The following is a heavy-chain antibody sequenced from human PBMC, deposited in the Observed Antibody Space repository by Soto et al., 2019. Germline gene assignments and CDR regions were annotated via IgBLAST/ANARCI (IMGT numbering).Heavy chain of an antibody. J-gene: IGHJ5*02. Sequence: QLQLQESGPGLVKPSETLSLTCTVSGGSISSSSYYWGWIRQPPGKGLEWIGSIYYSGSTYYNPSLKSRVTISVDTSKNQFSLKLSSVTAADTAVYYCARRCRIAAASRTNWFDPWGQGTLVTVSS. V-gene: IGHV4-39*01. CDR2: IYYSGST. CDR1: GGSISSSSYY. CDR3: ARRCRIAAASRTNWFDP. D-gene: IGHD6-13*01.